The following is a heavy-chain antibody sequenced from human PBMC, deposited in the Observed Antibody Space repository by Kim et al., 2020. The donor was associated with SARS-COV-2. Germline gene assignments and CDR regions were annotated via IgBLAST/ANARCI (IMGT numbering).Heavy chain of an antibody. D-gene: IGHD6-13*01. V-gene: IGHV4-31*03. CDR1: GGSISSGGYY. Sequence: SETLSLTCTVSGGSISSGGYYWSWIRQHPGKGLEWIGYIYYSGSTYYNPSIKSRVTISVDTTKNQFSLKLSSVTAADTAVYYCQREAAGAFHCWGQGTMV. J-gene: IGHJ4*02. CDR2: IYYSGST. CDR3: QREAAGAFHC.